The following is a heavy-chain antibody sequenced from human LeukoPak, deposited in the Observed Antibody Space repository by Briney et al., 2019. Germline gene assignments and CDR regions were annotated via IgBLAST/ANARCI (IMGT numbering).Heavy chain of an antibody. Sequence: SETLSLTCTVSGGSISSYYWSWIRQPPGKGLEWIGYIYYSGSTNYNPSLKSRVTISVDTSKNQFSLKLSSVTAADTAVYYCAREYGDLGKNWYFDLWGRGTLVTVSS. J-gene: IGHJ2*01. CDR1: GGSISSYY. CDR2: IYYSGST. D-gene: IGHD4-17*01. V-gene: IGHV4-59*12. CDR3: AREYGDLGKNWYFDL.